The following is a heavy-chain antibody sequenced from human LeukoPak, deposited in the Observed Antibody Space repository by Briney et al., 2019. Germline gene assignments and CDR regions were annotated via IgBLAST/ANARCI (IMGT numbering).Heavy chain of an antibody. J-gene: IGHJ6*03. CDR2: FVPKNGDT. CDR3: ATGVYCATTTCPGYQHYYFFMDV. V-gene: IGHV1-24*01. Sequence: ASVKVSCKVSGFTLADLSMRWVRQAPGKGLEWVGGFVPKNGDTIYAQRFRGRVTLTEDTSTGTAYMDLSSLSADDTAVYYCATGVYCATTTCPGYQHYYFFMDVWGKGTTVTVSS. D-gene: IGHD2-21*01. CDR1: GFTLADLS.